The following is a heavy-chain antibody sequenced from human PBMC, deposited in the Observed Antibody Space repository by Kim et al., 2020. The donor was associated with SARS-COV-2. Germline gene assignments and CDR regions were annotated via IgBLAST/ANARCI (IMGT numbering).Heavy chain of an antibody. J-gene: IGHJ6*02. D-gene: IGHD3-10*01. CDR1: GFTFGDYA. CDR3: TRGRYYYGSGSYPKMEPYYYYYYGMDV. Sequence: GGSLRLSCTASGFTFGDYAMSWFRQAPGKGLEWVGFIRSKAYGGTTEYAASVKGRFTISRDDSKSIAYLQMNSLKTEDTAVYYCTRGRYYYGSGSYPKMEPYYYYYYGMDVWGQGTTVTVSS. V-gene: IGHV3-49*03. CDR2: IRSKAYGGTT.